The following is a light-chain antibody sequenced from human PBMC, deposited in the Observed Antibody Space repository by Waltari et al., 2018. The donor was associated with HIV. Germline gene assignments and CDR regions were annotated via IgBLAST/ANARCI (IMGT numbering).Light chain of an antibody. J-gene: IGKJ1*01. V-gene: IGKV3-11*01. CDR2: DAS. CDR3: QQRSNGPPWS. Sequence: EIVFTQSPVILSLSPGESATLSCWASQSVGSFLAWYQQRPGQSPSLLIYDASRRATGVPARFSGSGSGTNFTLTIKNLEPEDVAIYYCQQRSNGPPWSFGQGTRVDIK. CDR1: QSVGSF.